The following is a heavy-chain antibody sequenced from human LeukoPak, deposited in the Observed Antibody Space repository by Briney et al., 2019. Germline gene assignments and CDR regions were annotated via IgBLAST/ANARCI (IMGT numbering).Heavy chain of an antibody. CDR3: ATCGGYYFDY. CDR2: IHNSVT. J-gene: IGHJ4*02. D-gene: IGHD3-16*01. CDR1: GVSISTYY. V-gene: IGHV4-59*08. Sequence: SETLSLTCTVSGVSISTYYWTWIGQPPGKGLEWIGYIHNSVTNSKPSLKSRVTIAVDTSKNQSSLKLSSVTAADTAVYYCATCGGYYFDYWGQGTLVTVSS.